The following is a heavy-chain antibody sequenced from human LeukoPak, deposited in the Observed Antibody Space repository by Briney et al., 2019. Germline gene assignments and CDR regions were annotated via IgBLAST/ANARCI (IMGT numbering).Heavy chain of an antibody. CDR1: GFTFSSYS. CDR3: AKRDFYDSSGYAPLFQH. CDR2: ISSSSSTI. J-gene: IGHJ1*01. D-gene: IGHD3-22*01. Sequence: GGSLRLSCAASGFTFSSYSMNWVRQAPGKGLEWVSYISSSSSTIYYADSAKGRFTISRDNAKNSLYLQMNSLRAEDTAVYYCAKRDFYDSSGYAPLFQHWGQGTLVTVSS. V-gene: IGHV3-48*04.